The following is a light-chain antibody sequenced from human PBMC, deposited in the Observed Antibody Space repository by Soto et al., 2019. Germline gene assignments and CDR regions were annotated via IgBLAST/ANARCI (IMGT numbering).Light chain of an antibody. CDR3: SSYTSSTSYV. CDR1: SSDVGGYNY. J-gene: IGLJ1*01. V-gene: IGLV2-14*01. Sequence: QSALTQPASVSGSPGQSITISCTGTSSDVGGYNYVSWYQQHPGKAPKLVIYDVNNRPSGVSNRFSGSKSGTTASLTSSGLQAEDDADYYCSSYTSSTSYVFGTGTKLTVL. CDR2: DVN.